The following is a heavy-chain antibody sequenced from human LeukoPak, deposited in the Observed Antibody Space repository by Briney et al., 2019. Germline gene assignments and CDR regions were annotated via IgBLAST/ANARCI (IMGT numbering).Heavy chain of an antibody. CDR1: GYTFTSYA. CDR2: INAGNGNT. J-gene: IGHJ4*02. D-gene: IGHD3-3*01. Sequence: GASVKVSCKASGYTFTSYAMHWVRQAPGQRLEWMGWINAGNGNTKYSQKFRGRVTITRDTSASTAYMELSSLRSEDTAVYYCAGYWSGPFKFPPHFDYWGQGTLVTVSS. V-gene: IGHV1-3*01. CDR3: AGYWSGPFKFPPHFDY.